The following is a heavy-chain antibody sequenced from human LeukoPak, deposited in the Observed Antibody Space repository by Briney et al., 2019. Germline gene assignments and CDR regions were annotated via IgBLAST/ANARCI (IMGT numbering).Heavy chain of an antibody. CDR1: GGSFSGYY. V-gene: IGHV4-34*01. CDR3: ARGKDEPNYYYYYMDV. J-gene: IGHJ6*03. CDR2: INHSGST. Sequence: SETLSLTCAVYGGSFSGYYWSWIRQLPGKGLEWIGEINHSGSTNYNPSLKSRVTISVDTSKNQFSLKLSSVTAADTAVYYCARGKDEPNYYYYYMDVWGKGTTVTVSS. D-gene: IGHD1-14*01.